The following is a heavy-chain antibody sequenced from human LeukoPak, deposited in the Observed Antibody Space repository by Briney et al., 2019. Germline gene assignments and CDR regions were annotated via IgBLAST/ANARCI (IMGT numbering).Heavy chain of an antibody. CDR2: ISGSGGST. D-gene: IGHD6-13*01. CDR1: GFTFSGYA. V-gene: IGHV3-23*01. CDR3: AKLPTAGTRAFDI. Sequence: GGSLRLSCAASGFTFSGYAMSWVRQAPGKGLEWVSAISGSGGSTYYADSVKGRFTISRDNSKNTLYLQMNSLRAEDTAVYYCAKLPTAGTRAFDIWGQGTMVTVSS. J-gene: IGHJ3*02.